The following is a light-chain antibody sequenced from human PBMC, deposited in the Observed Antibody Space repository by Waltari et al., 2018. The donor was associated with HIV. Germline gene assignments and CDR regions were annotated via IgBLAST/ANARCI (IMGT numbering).Light chain of an antibody. CDR1: QGISRW. V-gene: IGKV1-5*03. CDR2: KAS. Sequence: DIQMTQSPSTLSASLGDTVTLTCRASQGISRWLAWYQQKPGEVPKLLVYKASLLGSGVPSRFSGSGSGTEFTLTINSLQPSDFATYYCQQYNTYLWTFGQGTKVEI. CDR3: QQYNTYLWT. J-gene: IGKJ1*01.